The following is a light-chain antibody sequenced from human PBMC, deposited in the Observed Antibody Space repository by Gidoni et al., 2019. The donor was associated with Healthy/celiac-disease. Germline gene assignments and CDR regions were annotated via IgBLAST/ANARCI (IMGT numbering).Light chain of an antibody. Sequence: DIQMTQSPSTLSASVGDRVTITCRASQSISSWLAWYQQKPGKAPKLLIDDASRLESGVPSRFSGSGSGTEFTLTISSLQPDDFATYYCQQYNSYTWTFGQGTKVEIK. J-gene: IGKJ1*01. V-gene: IGKV1-5*01. CDR1: QSISSW. CDR3: QQYNSYTWT. CDR2: DAS.